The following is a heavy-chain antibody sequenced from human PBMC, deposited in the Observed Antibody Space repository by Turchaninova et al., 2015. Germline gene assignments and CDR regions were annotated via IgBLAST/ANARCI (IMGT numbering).Heavy chain of an antibody. D-gene: IGHD4-11*01. CDR2: IYSDGST. V-gene: IGHV3-53*01. CDR3: ARVGYYNNGGWFDS. Sequence: GESGGGLIQPGGSLRLSCAAAGLTVSSDYMTWVRQAQGKGLEWVSAIYSDGSTHYADSVKGRFTISRDNSKNTFYLQMNSLRAEDTAVYFCARVGYYNNGGWFDSWGQGTQVTVSS. CDR1: GLTVSSDY. J-gene: IGHJ5*01.